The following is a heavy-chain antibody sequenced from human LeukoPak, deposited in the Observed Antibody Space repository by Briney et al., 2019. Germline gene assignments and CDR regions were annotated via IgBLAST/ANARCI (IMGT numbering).Heavy chain of an antibody. V-gene: IGHV3-43*02. CDR3: AQDIATSSGFDY. J-gene: IGHJ4*02. D-gene: IGHD6-19*01. Sequence: PGGSLRLSCAASGFTFDDYAMHWVRQAPGKGLEWVSLISGDGGSTYYADSVKGRFTISRDNSKNSLYLQMNSLRTEDTALDYCAQDIATSSGFDYWGQGSLVTVSS. CDR1: GFTFDDYA. CDR2: ISGDGGST.